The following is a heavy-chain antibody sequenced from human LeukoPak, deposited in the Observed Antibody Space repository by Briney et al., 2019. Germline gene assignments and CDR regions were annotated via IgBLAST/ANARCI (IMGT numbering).Heavy chain of an antibody. V-gene: IGHV3-53*01. CDR1: GFTVSSNY. J-gene: IGHJ6*03. CDR2: IYSGGRT. CDR3: ARVPLEFCSSTSCYRYYYIDV. Sequence: GGSLRLSCAASGFTVSSNYMSWVRQAPGKGLEWVSVIYSGGRTYYADSVKGRFTISMDNSKNTLYLQMNSLRVEDTAVYYCARVPLEFCSSTSCYRYYYIDVWGKGTTVTVSS. D-gene: IGHD2-2*02.